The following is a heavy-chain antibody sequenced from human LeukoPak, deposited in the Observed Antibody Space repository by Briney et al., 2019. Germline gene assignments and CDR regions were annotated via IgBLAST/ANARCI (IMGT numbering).Heavy chain of an antibody. CDR2: ISGGGGST. CDR1: GFTLSSYA. Sequence: GSLRLSCAASGFTLSSYAMSWVRQAPGKGLEWFSGISGGGGSTYYADSVKGRFTFSGDNSKNTLYLQMTSLRAEDTAVYYCAKARSSSYYYGMDVWGQGTTVTVSS. D-gene: IGHD6-13*01. CDR3: AKARSSSYYYGMDV. J-gene: IGHJ6*02. V-gene: IGHV3-23*01.